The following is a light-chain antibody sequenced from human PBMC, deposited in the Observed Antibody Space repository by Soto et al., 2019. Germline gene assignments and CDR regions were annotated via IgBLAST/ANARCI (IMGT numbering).Light chain of an antibody. V-gene: IGKV3-15*01. Sequence: EIVLTQSPATLSLSPGERATLSCMASQSVRSALAWYQQKPGQAPRLLIYGTSNRANGVPGRFSGGGSETEFTLTISSLQSEDFAVYYCQQFHDWPRTFGQGTKVDI. CDR3: QQFHDWPRT. J-gene: IGKJ1*01. CDR2: GTS. CDR1: QSVRSA.